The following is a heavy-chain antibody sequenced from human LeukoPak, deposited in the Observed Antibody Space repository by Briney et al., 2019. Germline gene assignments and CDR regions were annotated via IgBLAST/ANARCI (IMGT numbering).Heavy chain of an antibody. V-gene: IGHV1-18*01. CDR3: AREGYCSGGSCYSRGYYYYYGMDV. Sequence: ASVKVSCKASGYTFTSYGISWVRQAPGQGLEWMGWISAYNGNANYAQKLQGRVTMTTDTSTSTAYMELRSLRSDDTAVYYCAREGYCSGGSCYSRGYYYYYGMDVWGQGTTVTVSS. CDR2: ISAYNGNA. J-gene: IGHJ6*02. D-gene: IGHD2-15*01. CDR1: GYTFTSYG.